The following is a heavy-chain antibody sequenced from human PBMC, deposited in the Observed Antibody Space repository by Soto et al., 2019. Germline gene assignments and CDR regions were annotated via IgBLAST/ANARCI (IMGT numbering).Heavy chain of an antibody. D-gene: IGHD1-20*01. CDR3: AKSGDITYWYSDL. Sequence: GGSLRLSCAASGFPFRSYAMSWVRQAPGKGLEWVSAISGSGSNSYFADSVKGRFTISRDYSKNTVNLQMDSLRAEDTAIYYCAKSGDITYWYSDLWGRGTLVTVSS. CDR1: GFPFRSYA. V-gene: IGHV3-23*01. J-gene: IGHJ2*01. CDR2: ISGSGSNS.